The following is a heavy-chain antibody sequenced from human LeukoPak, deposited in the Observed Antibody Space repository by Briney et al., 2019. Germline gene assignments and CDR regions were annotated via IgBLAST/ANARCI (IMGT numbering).Heavy chain of an antibody. V-gene: IGHV1-69*05. J-gene: IGHJ5*02. CDR1: GGTFSSYA. CDR3: ARSVVQCSSTSCYRWFDP. D-gene: IGHD2-2*02. Sequence: SVKVSCKASGGTFSSYAISWVRQAPGQGLEWMGGIIPIFGTANYAQKFQGRVTITTDESTSTAYMELSSLRSEDTAVYYCARSVVQCSSTSCYRWFDPWGQGTLVTVSS. CDR2: IIPIFGTA.